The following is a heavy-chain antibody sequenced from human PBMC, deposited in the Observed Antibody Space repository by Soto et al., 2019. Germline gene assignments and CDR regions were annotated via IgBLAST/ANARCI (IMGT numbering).Heavy chain of an antibody. V-gene: IGHV4-34*01. D-gene: IGHD6-19*01. Sequence: PSETLSLTCAVYGGSFSGYYWSWIRQPPGKGLEWIGEINHSGSTNYNPSLKSRVTISVDTSKNQFSLKLSSVTAADTAVYYCARIAVAGKFYYYYGMEFWCQGTTVTVSS. CDR3: ARIAVAGKFYYYYGMEF. J-gene: IGHJ6*02. CDR1: GGSFSGYY. CDR2: INHSGST.